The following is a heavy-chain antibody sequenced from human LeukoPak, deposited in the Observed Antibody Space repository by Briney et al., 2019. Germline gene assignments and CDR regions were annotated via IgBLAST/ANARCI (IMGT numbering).Heavy chain of an antibody. V-gene: IGHV3-74*01. CDR3: ATGHSYGYDY. Sequence: GGSLRLSCAASGLTFSDFWMHWVRQPPGKGLVWVALVKGDGRTTIYTDSVKGRFTISRDNAKNTLYLQMNSLRADDSGVYYCATGHSYGYDYWGQGVLVTVSS. CDR2: VKGDGRTT. J-gene: IGHJ4*02. CDR1: GLTFSDFW. D-gene: IGHD5-18*01.